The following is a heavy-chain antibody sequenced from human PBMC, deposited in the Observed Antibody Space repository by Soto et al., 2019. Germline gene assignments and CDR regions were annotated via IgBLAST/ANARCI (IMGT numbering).Heavy chain of an antibody. V-gene: IGHV3-21*01. CDR2: ISSSSSYI. D-gene: IGHD3-10*01. J-gene: IGHJ6*03. CDR3: ARGGGRLGYYGSGSYGTKKNYYMDV. Sequence: GGSLRLSCAASGFTFSSYSMNWVRQAPGKGLEWVSSISSSSSYIYYADSVKGRFTISRDNAKNSLYLQMNSLRSEDTAVYYCARGGGRLGYYGSGSYGTKKNYYMDVWGKGTTVTVSS. CDR1: GFTFSSYS.